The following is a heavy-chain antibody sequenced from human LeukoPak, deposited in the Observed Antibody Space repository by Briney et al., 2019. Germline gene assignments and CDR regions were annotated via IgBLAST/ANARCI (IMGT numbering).Heavy chain of an antibody. D-gene: IGHD6-19*01. J-gene: IGHJ4*02. CDR1: GGTFSSYA. V-gene: IGHV1-69*13. Sequence: GASVKVSCKASGGTFSSYAISWVRQAPGQGLEWMGGIIPIFGTANHAQKFQGRVTITADESTSTAYMELSSLRSEDTAVCYCARGPFIAVAGPSYDYWGQGTLVTVSS. CDR2: IIPIFGTA. CDR3: ARGPFIAVAGPSYDY.